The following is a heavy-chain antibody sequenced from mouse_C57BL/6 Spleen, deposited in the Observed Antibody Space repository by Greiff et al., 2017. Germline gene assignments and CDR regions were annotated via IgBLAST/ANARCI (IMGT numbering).Heavy chain of an antibody. D-gene: IGHD2-2*01. Sequence: VQLQQPGAELVKPGASVKLSCKASGYTFTSYWMHWVKQRPGQGLEWIGMIHPNSGSTNYNEKFKSKATLTVAKSSSTASMQLISLPSEDSAVYYFARFYGYDVWFAYWGQGTLVTVSA. J-gene: IGHJ3*01. V-gene: IGHV1-64*01. CDR2: IHPNSGST. CDR1: GYTFTSYW. CDR3: ARFYGYDVWFAY.